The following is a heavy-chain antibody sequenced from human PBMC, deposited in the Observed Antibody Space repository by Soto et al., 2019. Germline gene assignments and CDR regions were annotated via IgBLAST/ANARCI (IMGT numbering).Heavy chain of an antibody. V-gene: IGHV4-59*01. J-gene: IGHJ6*02. Sequence: QVQLQESGPGLVKPSETLSLTCTVSGGSISSYYWSWIRQPPGKGLEWIGYIYYSGSTNYNPSLKSRVTISVDTSKNQFSLKLSSVAAADTAVYYWASGGMVVAEEYYYGMDVWGQGTTVTVSS. D-gene: IGHD2-15*01. CDR2: IYYSGST. CDR3: ASGGMVVAEEYYYGMDV. CDR1: GGSISSYY.